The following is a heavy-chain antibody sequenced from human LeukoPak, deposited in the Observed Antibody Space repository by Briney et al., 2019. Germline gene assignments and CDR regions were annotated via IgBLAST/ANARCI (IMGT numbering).Heavy chain of an antibody. V-gene: IGHV3-23*01. CDR1: GFTFSSYA. D-gene: IGHD3-22*01. CDR2: ISGSGGST. Sequence: PGGSLRLSCAASGFTFSSYAMSWVRQAPGMGLEWVSAISGSGGSTYYADSVKGRFTISRDNAKNSLYLQMNSLRAEDTAVYYCATYSSLNRREFQYWGQGTLLTVSS. CDR3: ATYSSLNRREFQY. J-gene: IGHJ1*01.